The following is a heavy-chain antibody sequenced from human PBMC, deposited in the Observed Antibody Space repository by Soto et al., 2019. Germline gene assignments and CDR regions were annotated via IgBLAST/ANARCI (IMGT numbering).Heavy chain of an antibody. V-gene: IGHV1-2*02. CDR2: INPNSGGT. Sequence: QVQLVHSGAEVKKPGASVKVSCKASGYTFTGNYMHWVRQAPGQGLEWMGSINPNSGGTNYAQKFQGRVTVTRDTSISTAYMELSRLRSDDTAVYYCARDGDSSSPFDIWGQGTMVTVSS. CDR1: GYTFTGNY. J-gene: IGHJ3*02. D-gene: IGHD6-6*01. CDR3: ARDGDSSSPFDI.